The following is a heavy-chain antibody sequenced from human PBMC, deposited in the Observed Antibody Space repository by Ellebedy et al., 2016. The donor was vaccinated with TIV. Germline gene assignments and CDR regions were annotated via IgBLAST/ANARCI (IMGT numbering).Heavy chain of an antibody. V-gene: IGHV1-18*01. J-gene: IGHJ4*02. Sequence: AASVKVSCKASGYAFASYSISWVRQAPGQGLEWMGWISAYTGDTDYAQKFQGRLTMTTDTTTATAYMELRSLRPDDTAVYYCARDMVQGMVARYLWFDYWGQGSLVTVSS. CDR1: GYAFASYS. CDR2: ISAYTGDT. D-gene: IGHD1-26*01. CDR3: ARDMVQGMVARYLWFDY.